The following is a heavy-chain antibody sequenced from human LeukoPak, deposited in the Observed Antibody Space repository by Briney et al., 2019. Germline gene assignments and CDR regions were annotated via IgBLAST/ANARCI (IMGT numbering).Heavy chain of an antibody. V-gene: IGHV3-23*01. Sequence: GGSLRLSCAASGFTFSSSAMSWVRQAPGKGLEWLSTINGGDYSTYYADSVKGRFTISRDSSKSTLYMQMNSLRAEDTAVYYCATTYYDSSGYHYFDYWGQGTLVTVSS. CDR2: INGGDYST. D-gene: IGHD3-22*01. CDR1: GFTFSSSA. J-gene: IGHJ4*02. CDR3: ATTYYDSSGYHYFDY.